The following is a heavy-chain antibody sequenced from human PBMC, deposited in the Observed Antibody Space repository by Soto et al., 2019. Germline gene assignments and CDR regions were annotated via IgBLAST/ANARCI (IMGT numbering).Heavy chain of an antibody. CDR3: ARGTMVRGVITYYYYGMDV. D-gene: IGHD3-10*01. Sequence: KLSETLSLTCTVSGGSISSGDYYWSWIRQPPGKGLEWIGYIYYSGSTYYNPSLKSRVTISVDTSKNQFSLKLSSVTAADTAVYYCARGTMVRGVITYYYYGMDVWGQGTTVTVSS. V-gene: IGHV4-30-4*01. J-gene: IGHJ6*02. CDR1: GGSISSGDYY. CDR2: IYYSGST.